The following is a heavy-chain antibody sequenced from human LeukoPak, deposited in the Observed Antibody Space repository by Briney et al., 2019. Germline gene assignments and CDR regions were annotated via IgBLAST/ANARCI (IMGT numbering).Heavy chain of an antibody. V-gene: IGHV4-61*02. CDR3: ARDSGWYEH. D-gene: IGHD6-19*01. CDR1: GGSISSGSYY. J-gene: IGHJ5*02. CDR2: IYTSGST. Sequence: PSQTLSLTCTVSGGSISSGSYYWSWIRQPAGKGLEWIGRIYTSGSTNYNPSLKSRVTISVDTSKNQFSLKLSSVTAADTAVYYCARDSGWYEHWGQGTLGTVSP.